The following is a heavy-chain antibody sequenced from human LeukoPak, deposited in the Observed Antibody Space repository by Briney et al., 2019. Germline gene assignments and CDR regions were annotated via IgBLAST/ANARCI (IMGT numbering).Heavy chain of an antibody. CDR1: GGSVSSSSY. Sequence: SETLSLTCTVSGGSVSSSSYWGWIRQPPGKGLEWIGSIYYSGSTYYSPSLKSRVTISLDPSKNQFSLKLSSLTAADTAIYYCASGYTAAGRRFYPWGQGTLVTVSS. CDR2: IYYSGST. V-gene: IGHV4-39*01. D-gene: IGHD6-13*01. CDR3: ASGYTAAGRRFYP. J-gene: IGHJ5*02.